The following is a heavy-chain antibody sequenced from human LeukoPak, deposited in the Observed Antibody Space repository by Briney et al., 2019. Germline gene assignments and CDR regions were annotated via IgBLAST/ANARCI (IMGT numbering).Heavy chain of an antibody. V-gene: IGHV1-18*04. CDR1: GYTFTSYG. J-gene: IGHJ5*02. CDR3: ARASITMVREVLDP. CDR2: ISAYNGNT. D-gene: IGHD3-10*01. Sequence: GASVKVSCKASGYTFTSYGISWVRQAPGQGLEWMGWISAYNGNTNYAQKLQGRATMTTETSTSTAYMELRSLRSDDTAVYYCARASITMVREVLDPWGQGTLVTVSS.